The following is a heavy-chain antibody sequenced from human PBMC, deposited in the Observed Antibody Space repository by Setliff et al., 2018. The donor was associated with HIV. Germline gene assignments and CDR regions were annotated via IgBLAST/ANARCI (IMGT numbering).Heavy chain of an antibody. D-gene: IGHD5-18*01. CDR1: GGSSIANTFA. V-gene: IGHV4-39*01. CDR2: VSYSGAT. J-gene: IGHJ4*02. CDR3: ARQVGSQYSYWAYYFDS. Sequence: PSETLSLTCSVSGGSSIANTFASTWIRQSPGKGLEYIGDVSYSGATMYTNYNPSLESRVTVSEDTSRHQFSLKLTSVTAADTAIYYCARQVGSQYSYWAYYFDSWGQGALVTVSS.